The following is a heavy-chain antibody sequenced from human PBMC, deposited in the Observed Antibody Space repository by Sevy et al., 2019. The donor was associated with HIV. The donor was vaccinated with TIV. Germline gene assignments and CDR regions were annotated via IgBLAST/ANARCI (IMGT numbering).Heavy chain of an antibody. V-gene: IGHV1-3*04. Sequence: ASVKVSCKASGYTFNRHGLHWVRQAPAQGLEWMGWTATDTGDTRYSQKFQGSLTITTDTSASTLYMELSSLTSEDTAYSYCARDHAGSVEFYFDHWGQGTLVTVSS. J-gene: IGHJ4*02. CDR1: GYTFNRHG. CDR2: TATDTGDT. CDR3: ARDHAGSVEFYFDH.